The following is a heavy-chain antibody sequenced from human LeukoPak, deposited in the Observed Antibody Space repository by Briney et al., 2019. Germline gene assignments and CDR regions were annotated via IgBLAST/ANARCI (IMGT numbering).Heavy chain of an antibody. Sequence: PGTSLRLSCAASGFLFANYAMHWVRQAPGKGLEWVSLISYDGATQFYADSMKGRFTVSRDNSNNTLYLQLSGLTTEDTAVYFCARTSGREKNFDSWGQGTLVTVSP. V-gene: IGHV3-30-3*01. CDR1: GFLFANYA. CDR3: ARTSGREKNFDS. CDR2: ISYDGATQ. D-gene: IGHD1-26*01. J-gene: IGHJ4*02.